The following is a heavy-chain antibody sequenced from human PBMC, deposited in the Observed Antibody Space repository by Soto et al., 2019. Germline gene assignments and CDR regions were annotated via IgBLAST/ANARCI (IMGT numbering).Heavy chain of an antibody. Sequence: PGGSLRLSCAASGFTFSSYAMHWVRQAPGKGLEWVAVISYDGSNKYYADSVKGRFTISGDNSKNTLYLQMNSLRAEDTAVYYCARGYDFWSGYYRGVDYWGQGTLVTVSS. CDR3: ARGYDFWSGYYRGVDY. CDR2: ISYDGSNK. J-gene: IGHJ4*02. CDR1: GFTFSSYA. D-gene: IGHD3-3*01. V-gene: IGHV3-30-3*01.